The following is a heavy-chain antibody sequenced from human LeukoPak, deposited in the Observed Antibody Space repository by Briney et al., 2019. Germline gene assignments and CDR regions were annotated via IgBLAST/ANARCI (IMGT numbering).Heavy chain of an antibody. Sequence: GGSLRLSCAASGFTFSSYWMSWVRQAPGKGLEWVANIKQDGSEKYYVDSVKGRFTISRDNAKNSLYPQMNSLRAEDTAVYYCGGNSGSGYYYYGMDVWGQGTTVTVSS. CDR3: GGNSGSGYYYYGMDV. D-gene: IGHD4-23*01. CDR2: IKQDGSEK. CDR1: GFTFSSYW. V-gene: IGHV3-7*03. J-gene: IGHJ6*02.